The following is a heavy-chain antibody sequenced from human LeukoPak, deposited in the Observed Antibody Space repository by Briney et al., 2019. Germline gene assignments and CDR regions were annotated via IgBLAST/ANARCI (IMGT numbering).Heavy chain of an antibody. J-gene: IGHJ4*02. D-gene: IGHD3-3*01. CDR2: MKHDGREK. CDR1: GFTFSSYW. CDR3: ARSPTYYDFWSGYKFIDY. Sequence: GSLRLSCAASGFTFSSYWMGWVRQAPGKGLEWVATMKHDGREKYYVDSVKGRFIISRDNPKSSLYLQMNSLQAEDTAVYYCARSPTYYDFWSGYKFIDYWGQGTLVTVSS. V-gene: IGHV3-7*01.